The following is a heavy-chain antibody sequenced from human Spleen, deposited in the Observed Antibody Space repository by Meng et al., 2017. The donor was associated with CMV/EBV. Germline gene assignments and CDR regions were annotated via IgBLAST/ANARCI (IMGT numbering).Heavy chain of an antibody. D-gene: IGHD3-10*01. J-gene: IGHJ6*02. V-gene: IGHV4-39*07. CDR1: GASISSGGYY. Sequence: SETLSLTCSVSGASISSGGYYWGWIRQSPGKGLEWIGSIYSGGATYYNPSLRIRATISLDTSKNQFSLKLSSVTAADTAVYYCARDSGAGSGMGNYYYYGMDVWGQGTTVTVSS. CDR2: IYSGGAT. CDR3: ARDSGAGSGMGNYYYYGMDV.